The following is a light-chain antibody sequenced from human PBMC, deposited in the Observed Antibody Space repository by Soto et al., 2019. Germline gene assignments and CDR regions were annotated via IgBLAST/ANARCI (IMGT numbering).Light chain of an antibody. CDR2: GAS. J-gene: IGKJ4*01. CDR1: QSLSSH. Sequence: EIVMTQSLASLSVSHGEAATLSCRASQSLSSHLAWYQQKPGQSPSLLIYGASTRATGIPARFSGSGSGTEFTLTISSLQSEDFAVYYCQQYNNWPLTFGGGTKVDIK. CDR3: QQYNNWPLT. V-gene: IGKV3-15*01.